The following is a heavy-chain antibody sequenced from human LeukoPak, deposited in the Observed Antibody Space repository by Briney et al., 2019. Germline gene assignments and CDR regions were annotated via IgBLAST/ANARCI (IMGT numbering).Heavy chain of an antibody. J-gene: IGHJ5*02. CDR3: ARGLHCGSGSYSWFDP. CDR1: GGSISSGGYS. D-gene: IGHD3-10*01. Sequence: PSETLSLTCAVSGGSISSGGYSWSWIRQPPGKGLEWIGYIYHSGSTYYNPSLKSRVTISVDRSKNQFSLKLSSVTAADTAVYYCARGLHCGSGSYSWFDPWGQGTLVTVSS. CDR2: IYHSGST. V-gene: IGHV4-30-2*01.